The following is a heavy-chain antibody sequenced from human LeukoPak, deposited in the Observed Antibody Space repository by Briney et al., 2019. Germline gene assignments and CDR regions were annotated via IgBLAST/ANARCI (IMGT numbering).Heavy chain of an antibody. CDR3: ARHAVRYMDV. CDR1: GYSISSGYY. D-gene: IGHD2-2*01. J-gene: IGHJ6*03. Sequence: SSETLSLTCAVSGYSISSGYYWGWIRQPPGKGLEWIGSIYHSGSTYYNPSLKSRVTISVDTSKNQFSLKLSSVTAADTAVYYCARHAVRYMDVWGKGTTVTVSS. CDR2: IYHSGST. V-gene: IGHV4-38-2*01.